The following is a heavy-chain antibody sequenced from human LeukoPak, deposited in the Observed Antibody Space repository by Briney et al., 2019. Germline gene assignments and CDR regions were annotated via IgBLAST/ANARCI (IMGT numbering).Heavy chain of an antibody. V-gene: IGHV4-4*07. D-gene: IGHD4-17*01. Sequence: SETLSLTCTVSGGSISSYYWSWIRQPAGKGLEWIGRTYTSGSTNYNPSLKSRVTMSVDTSKNQFSLKLSSVTAADTAVYYCARGLIIYGDYLDAFDIWGQGTMVTVSS. J-gene: IGHJ3*02. CDR2: TYTSGST. CDR3: ARGLIIYGDYLDAFDI. CDR1: GGSISSYY.